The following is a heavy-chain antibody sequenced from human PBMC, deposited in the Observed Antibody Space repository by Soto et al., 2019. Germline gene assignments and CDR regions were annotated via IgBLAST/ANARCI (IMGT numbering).Heavy chain of an antibody. V-gene: IGHV3-23*01. J-gene: IGHJ5*02. D-gene: IGHD3-3*01. Sequence: GGSLRLSCAASGFTFSSYAMSWVRQAPGKGLEWVSAISGSGGSTYYADSVKGRFTISRDNSKNTLYLQMNSLRAEDTAVYYCAKNMKKDEYYDFWSGYFSWFDPWGQGTLVTVSS. CDR1: GFTFSSYA. CDR3: AKNMKKDEYYDFWSGYFSWFDP. CDR2: ISGSGGST.